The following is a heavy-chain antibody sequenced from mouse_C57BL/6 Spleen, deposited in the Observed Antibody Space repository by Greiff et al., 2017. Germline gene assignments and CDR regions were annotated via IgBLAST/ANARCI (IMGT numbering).Heavy chain of an antibody. CDR3: ARHDDYGSSYWFAY. D-gene: IGHD1-1*01. V-gene: IGHV5-6*01. CDR1: GFTFSSYG. Sequence: EVKLMESGGDLVKPGGSLKLSCAASGFTFSSYGMSWVRQTPDKRLEWVATISSGGSYTYYPDSVKGRFTISRDNAKNTLYLQMSSLKSEDTAMYYCARHDDYGSSYWFAYWGQGTLVTVSA. CDR2: ISSGGSYT. J-gene: IGHJ3*01.